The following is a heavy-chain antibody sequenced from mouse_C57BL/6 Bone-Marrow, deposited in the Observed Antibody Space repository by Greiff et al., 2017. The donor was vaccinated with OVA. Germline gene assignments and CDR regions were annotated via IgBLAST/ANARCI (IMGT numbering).Heavy chain of an antibody. D-gene: IGHD3-2*02. J-gene: IGHJ1*03. V-gene: IGHV1-50*01. CDR1: GYTFTSYW. Sequence: QVQLKQPGAELVKPGASVKLSCKASGYTFTSYWMQWVKQRPGQGLEWIGEIDPSDSYTNYNQKFKGKATLTVDTSSSTAYMQLSSLTSEDSAVYYCASGGAAQATSWYFDVWGTGTTVTVSS. CDR3: ASGGAAQATSWYFDV. CDR2: IDPSDSYT.